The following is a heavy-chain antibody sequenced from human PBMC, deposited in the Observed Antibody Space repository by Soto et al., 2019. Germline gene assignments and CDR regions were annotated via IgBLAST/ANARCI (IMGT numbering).Heavy chain of an antibody. J-gene: IGHJ5*02. Sequence: QITLKESGPALVKPTQTLTLTCTFSGFSLSTSGEAVGWIRQPPGEALEWLALIYWDDDNRYNPTLKTRLTITKDTSKNQVVLTLTNMDPVDTATYYCAHYVSARPAGWFDPWGQGILVTVSS. V-gene: IGHV2-5*02. CDR2: IYWDDDN. CDR3: AHYVSARPAGWFDP. CDR1: GFSLSTSGEA. D-gene: IGHD3-10*01.